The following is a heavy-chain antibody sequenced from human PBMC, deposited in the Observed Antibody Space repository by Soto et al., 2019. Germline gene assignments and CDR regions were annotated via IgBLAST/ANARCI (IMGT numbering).Heavy chain of an antibody. CDR3: AVPTLGYRSGWVAEYFQH. D-gene: IGHD6-19*01. Sequence: QVQLVQSGAEVKKPGASVKVSCKASGYTFTSYDINWVRQATGQGLEWMGWMNPNSGNTGYAQKFQGRVTMTRNTXIXTXXMELSSLRSEDTAVYYCAVPTLGYRSGWVAEYFQHWGQGTLVTVSS. J-gene: IGHJ1*01. CDR2: MNPNSGNT. CDR1: GYTFTSYD. V-gene: IGHV1-8*01.